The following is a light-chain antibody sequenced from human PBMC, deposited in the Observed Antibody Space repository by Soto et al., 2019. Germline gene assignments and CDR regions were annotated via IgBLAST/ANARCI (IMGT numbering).Light chain of an antibody. CDR1: QSLTSW. V-gene: IGKV1-5*03. Sequence: SASVGGRVTLTCRASQSLTSWLAWYQQKPGRAPKLLISQASTLQSGVPLRFSGSGSGTEFTLTITSLQPDDFATYYCQHYRSYPWTFGQGTMVDIK. CDR3: QHYRSYPWT. J-gene: IGKJ1*01. CDR2: QAS.